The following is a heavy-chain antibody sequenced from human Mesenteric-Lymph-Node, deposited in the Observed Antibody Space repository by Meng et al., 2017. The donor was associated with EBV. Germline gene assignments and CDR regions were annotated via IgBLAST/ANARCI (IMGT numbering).Heavy chain of an antibody. Sequence: QVQLVQSGAEVKKPGSSVKVSGKASGYTFTSYAMHWVRQAPGQRLEWMGWINAGNGNTKYSQKFQGRVTITRDTSASTAYMELSSLRSEDTAVYYCARDLLGIAVAGLDYWGQGTLVTVSP. J-gene: IGHJ4*02. CDR3: ARDLLGIAVAGLDY. D-gene: IGHD6-19*01. CDR1: GYTFTSYA. CDR2: INAGNGNT. V-gene: IGHV1-3*01.